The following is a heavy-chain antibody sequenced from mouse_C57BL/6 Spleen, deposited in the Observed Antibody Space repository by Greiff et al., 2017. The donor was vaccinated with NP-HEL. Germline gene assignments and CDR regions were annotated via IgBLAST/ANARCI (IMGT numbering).Heavy chain of an antibody. J-gene: IGHJ2*01. CDR1: GFTFSDYG. CDR3: ARHGTGFDY. CDR2: ISNLAYSI. Sequence: EVMLVESGGGLVQPGGSLKLSCAASGFTFSDYGMAWVRQAPRKGPEWVAFISNLAYSIYYADTVTGRFTISRENAKNTLYLEMSSLRSEDTAMYYCARHGTGFDYWGQGTTLTVSS. V-gene: IGHV5-15*04. D-gene: IGHD4-1*01.